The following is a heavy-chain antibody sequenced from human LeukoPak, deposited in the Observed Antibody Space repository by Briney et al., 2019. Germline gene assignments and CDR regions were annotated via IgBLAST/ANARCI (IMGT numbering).Heavy chain of an antibody. D-gene: IGHD6-19*01. J-gene: IGHJ4*02. Sequence: RPGGSLRHSCAASGFTFSGYNMNWVRQAPGKGLEWVAFIRSSGSLIYYAESVKGRFTISRDNSRNSLYLQMNSLRVEDTAVYYCAKGGGWSPAVLFDYWGQGTLVTVSS. CDR3: AKGGGWSPAVLFDY. CDR1: GFTFSGYN. V-gene: IGHV3-48*04. CDR2: IRSSGSLI.